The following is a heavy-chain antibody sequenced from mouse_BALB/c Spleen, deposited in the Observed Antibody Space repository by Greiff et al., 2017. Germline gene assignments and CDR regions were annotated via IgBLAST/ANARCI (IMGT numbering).Heavy chain of an antibody. J-gene: IGHJ4*01. CDR3: ARGDYGAMDY. CDR1: GYTFTSYW. CDR2: INPSNGRT. V-gene: IGHV1S81*02. Sequence: VQLQQPGAELVKPGASVKLSCKASGYTFTSYWMHWVKQRPGQGLEWIGEINPSNGRTNYNEKFKSKATLTVDKSSSTAYMQLSSLTSEDSAVYYCARGDYGAMDYWGQGTSVTVSS. D-gene: IGHD2-4*01.